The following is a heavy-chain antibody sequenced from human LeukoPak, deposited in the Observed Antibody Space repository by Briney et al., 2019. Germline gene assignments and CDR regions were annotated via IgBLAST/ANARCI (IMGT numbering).Heavy chain of an antibody. V-gene: IGHV4-30-4*08. D-gene: IGHD3-3*01. CDR2: IYYSGST. Sequence: SQTLSLTCTVSGGSISSGDYYWSWIRQPPGKGLEWIGYIYYSGSTYYNPSLKSRVTISVDTSKNQFSLKLSSVTAADTAVYYCASMPYDFRSGYGYYYMDVRGKGTTVTVSS. J-gene: IGHJ6*03. CDR3: ASMPYDFRSGYGYYYMDV. CDR1: GGSISSGDYY.